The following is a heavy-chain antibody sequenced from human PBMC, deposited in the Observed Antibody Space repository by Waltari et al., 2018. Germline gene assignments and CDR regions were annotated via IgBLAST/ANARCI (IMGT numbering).Heavy chain of an antibody. D-gene: IGHD6-19*01. J-gene: IGHJ4*02. CDR1: GGSISSSSYY. CDR3: ARPPPRRIAVAGTDY. CDR2: IYYRRST. Sequence: QLQLQESGPGLVKPSETLSPTCTVSGGSISSSSYYWGWIRQPPGKGLEWIGSIYYRRSTYYNPSLKSRVTISVDTSKNQFSLKLSSVTAADTAVYYCARPPPRRIAVAGTDYWGQGTLVTVSS. V-gene: IGHV4-39*01.